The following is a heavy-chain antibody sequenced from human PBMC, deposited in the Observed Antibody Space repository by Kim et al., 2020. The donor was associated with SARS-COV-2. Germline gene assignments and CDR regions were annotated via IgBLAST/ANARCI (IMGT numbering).Heavy chain of an antibody. CDR1: GFTFSSYG. D-gene: IGHD6-13*01. CDR3: ARDLAAALYYYYYYGMDV. V-gene: IGHV3-33*01. Sequence: GGSLRLSCEASGFTFSSYGMHWVRQAPGKGLEWVAVIWYDGSNKYYADSVKGRFTISRDNSKNTLYLQMNSLRAEDTAVYYCARDLAAALYYYYYYGMDVWGQGTTVTVSS. J-gene: IGHJ6*02. CDR2: IWYDGSNK.